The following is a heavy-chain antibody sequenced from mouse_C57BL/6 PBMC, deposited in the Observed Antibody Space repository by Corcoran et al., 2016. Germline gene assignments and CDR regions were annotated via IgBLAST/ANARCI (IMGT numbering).Heavy chain of an antibody. V-gene: IGHV9-3*01. CDR3: VSEDYGSSYARDY. J-gene: IGHJ4*01. CDR2: INTYSGVP. D-gene: IGHD1-1*01. CDR1: GYTFTTYG. Sequence: QIQLVQSGPELKKPGETVKISCKASGYTFTTYGMSWVKQAPGKGLKWMGWINTYSGVPTYADDFKGRFAFSLETSASTAYLQINNLKNEDTATYVGVSEDYGSSYARDYWGQGPSVPGSS.